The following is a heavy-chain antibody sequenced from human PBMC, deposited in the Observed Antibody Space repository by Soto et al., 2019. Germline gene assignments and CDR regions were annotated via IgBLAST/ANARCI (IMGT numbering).Heavy chain of an antibody. J-gene: IGHJ4*02. CDR3: ARLQRVNWQLVNPLHLFDY. CDR2: IYYSGST. CDR1: GGSISSSSYY. D-gene: IGHD6-13*01. Sequence: QLQLQESGPGLVKPSETLSLTCTVSGGSISSSSYYWGWIRQPPGKGLEWIGSIYYSGSTYYNPSLKSRVTISVDTSKNQFSLKLSSVTAADTAVYYCARLQRVNWQLVNPLHLFDYWGQGTLVTVSS. V-gene: IGHV4-39*01.